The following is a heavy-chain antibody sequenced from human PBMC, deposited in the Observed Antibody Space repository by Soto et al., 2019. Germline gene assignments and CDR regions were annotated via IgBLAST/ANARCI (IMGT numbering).Heavy chain of an antibody. CDR2: RYDDAST. CDR3: ARGLYLGPSGYYLDF. Sequence: QLQLQESGPGLVKPSETLSLSCSVSGDSIRNRNYYWAWIRQPPGKGLEWIVSRYDDASTFYNPSLKRRVNISIDTSKNQLSLKVTSVTAADKAVYYCARGLYLGPSGYYLDFCGQGTLVTVSS. V-gene: IGHV4-39*01. J-gene: IGHJ4*02. CDR1: GDSIRNRNYY. D-gene: IGHD3-22*01.